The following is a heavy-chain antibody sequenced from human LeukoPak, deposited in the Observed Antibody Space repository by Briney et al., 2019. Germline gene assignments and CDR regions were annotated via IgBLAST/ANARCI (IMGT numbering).Heavy chain of an antibody. CDR1: GVSISSSSDY. CDR2: IYYSGST. Sequence: PAETLSLTCTVSGVSISSSSDYWGWIRQPPGKGLEWFGSIYYSGSTYYKASLKRRVTISVDTSKNQFSLKLSSVTAADTAVYYCARDDFWTGYYPAFDYWGQGTLVTVSS. J-gene: IGHJ4*02. V-gene: IGHV4-39*02. CDR3: ARDDFWTGYYPAFDY. D-gene: IGHD3/OR15-3a*01.